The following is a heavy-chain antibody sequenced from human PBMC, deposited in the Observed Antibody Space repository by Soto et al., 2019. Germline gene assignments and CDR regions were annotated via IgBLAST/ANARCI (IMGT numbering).Heavy chain of an antibody. V-gene: IGHV3-23*01. CDR2: IGPNPVNT. J-gene: IGHJ4*02. CDR1: GFTFTTSG. D-gene: IGHD6-19*01. Sequence: VQLLESGGGLVQPGGSLRLSCAASGFTFTTSGFLWVRQPPGEGLEWVSAIGPNPVNTNYRDSVKGRFTISRDNSRNTVFLQMSALRAEDTALYYCTTARHCSADACPAAEWGQGTLITVSS. CDR3: TTARHCSADACPAAE.